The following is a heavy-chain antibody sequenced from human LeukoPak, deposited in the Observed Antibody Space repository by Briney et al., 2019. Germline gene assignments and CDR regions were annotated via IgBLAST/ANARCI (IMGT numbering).Heavy chain of an antibody. CDR2: IYHSGST. CDR1: GYSISSGYY. V-gene: IGHV4-38-2*01. CDR3: ARNGTNNYFDY. D-gene: IGHD2-2*01. J-gene: IGHJ4*02. Sequence: SETLSLTCAVSGYSISSGYYWGWIRQPPGKGLEWIGSIYHSGSTHYNPSLKSRFTISVDTSKNQFSLKLNSVTAADTAVYYCARNGTNNYFDYWGQGTLVTVSS.